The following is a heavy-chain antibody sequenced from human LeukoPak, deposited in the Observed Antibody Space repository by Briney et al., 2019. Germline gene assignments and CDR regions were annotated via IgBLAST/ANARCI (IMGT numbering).Heavy chain of an antibody. V-gene: IGHV1-18*01. CDR1: GYTCTSYG. CDR3: AREALRAYYDILTGYYFYYYYYMDV. Sequence: ASVKVSGKASGYTCTSYGISWVRQAPGQGLEWMGWISAYNGNRNYAQKLQGRVTMTTDTSTSTAYMELRSLRSDDTAVYYCAREALRAYYDILTGYYFYYYYYMDVWGKGTTVTISS. CDR2: ISAYNGNR. J-gene: IGHJ6*03. D-gene: IGHD3-9*01.